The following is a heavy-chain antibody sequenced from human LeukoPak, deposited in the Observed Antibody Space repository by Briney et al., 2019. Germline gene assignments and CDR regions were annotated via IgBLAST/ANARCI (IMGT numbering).Heavy chain of an antibody. J-gene: IGHJ1*01. CDR1: GYTFTSYD. CDR2: MNPNSGNT. CDR3: ARVGDGYTYRNRRGYFQH. D-gene: IGHD5-24*01. V-gene: IGHV1-8*01. Sequence: ASVKVSCKASGYTFTSYDINWVRQATGQGLEWMGWMNPNSGNTGYAQKFQGRVTMTRNTSISTAYMELSSLRSEDTAMYYCARVGDGYTYRNRRGYFQHWGQGTLVTVSS.